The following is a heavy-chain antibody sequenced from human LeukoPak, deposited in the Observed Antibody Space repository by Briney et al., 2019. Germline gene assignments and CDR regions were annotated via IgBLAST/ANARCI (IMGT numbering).Heavy chain of an antibody. V-gene: IGHV3-33*01. CDR1: GFTFSSYG. D-gene: IGHD5-18*01. Sequence: GGSLRLSCAASGFTFSSYGMHWVRQAPGKGLEWVAVIWYDGSNKYYADSVKGRFTISRDNSKNTLYLQMNSLRAEDTAVYYCAREIRSYGFYYIDYWGQGTLVTVSS. CDR3: AREIRSYGFYYIDY. J-gene: IGHJ4*02. CDR2: IWYDGSNK.